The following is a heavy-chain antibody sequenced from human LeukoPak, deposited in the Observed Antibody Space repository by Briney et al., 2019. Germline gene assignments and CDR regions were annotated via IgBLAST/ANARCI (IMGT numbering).Heavy chain of an antibody. CDR3: ARDTVRDSMDV. J-gene: IGHJ6*03. V-gene: IGHV3-20*01. CDR2: INWNGGST. CDR1: GSTFDDYG. Sequence: GGSLRLSCAASGSTFDDYGMSWVRQAPGKGLEWVSGINWNGGSTGYADSVKGRFTISRDNAKNSLYLQMNSLRAEDTALYHCARDTVRDSMDVWGKGTTVTVSS.